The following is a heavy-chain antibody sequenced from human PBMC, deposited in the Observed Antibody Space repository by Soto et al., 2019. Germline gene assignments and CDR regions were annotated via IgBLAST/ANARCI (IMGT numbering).Heavy chain of an antibody. CDR2: ISSSGSTI. V-gene: IGHV3-48*03. Sequence: QPGGSLRLSCAASGFTFSSYEMNWVRQAPGKGLEWVSYISSSGSTIYYADSVKGRFTISRDNAKNSLYLQMNSLRAEDTAVYYCARVPPLGYCSGGSCYRAVYYYGMDVWGQGTTVTVSS. CDR3: ARVPPLGYCSGGSCYRAVYYYGMDV. J-gene: IGHJ6*02. D-gene: IGHD2-15*01. CDR1: GFTFSSYE.